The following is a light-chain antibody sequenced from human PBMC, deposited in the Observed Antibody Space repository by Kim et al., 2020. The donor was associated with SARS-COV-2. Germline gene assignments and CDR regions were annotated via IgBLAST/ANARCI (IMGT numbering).Light chain of an antibody. J-gene: IGLJ2*01. CDR2: GVS. V-gene: IGLV2-14*03. Sequence: GQSIAISCTGTGSDVGGYDFVSWYQQHPGKAPNLMIYGVSNRPSGVSTRFSGSKSGNTASLTISGLQAEDEADYYCGSYTSSYTLVFGGGTQLTVL. CDR3: GSYTSSYTLV. CDR1: GSDVGGYDF.